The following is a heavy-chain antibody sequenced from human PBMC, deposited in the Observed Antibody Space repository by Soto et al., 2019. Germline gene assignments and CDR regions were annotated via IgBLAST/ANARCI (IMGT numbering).Heavy chain of an antibody. CDR2: LSGSGATT. CDR1: GFSFSSNA. CDR3: AKGHRSSTSCYFDS. J-gene: IGHJ4*02. V-gene: IGHV3-23*01. D-gene: IGHD2-2*01. Sequence: GSLRLSCAASGFSFSSNAMSWVRQAPGKGLEYVSSLSGSGATTYYADSVKGRFTISRDNSVNTLYLQMNSLRAEDMAVYYCAKGHRSSTSCYFDSWGQGTLVTVSS.